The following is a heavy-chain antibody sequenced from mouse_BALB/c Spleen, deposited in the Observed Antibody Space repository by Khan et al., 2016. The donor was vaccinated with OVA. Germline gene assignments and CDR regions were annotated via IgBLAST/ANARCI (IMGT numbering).Heavy chain of an antibody. CDR3: SRPSYYGNPWFTY. Sequence: XVELVESGGDLVKPGGSLKLSCAPSGFAFSSYDMSWVRQTPEKRLEWVATISGTGIYTFYPDSVKGRFTISRDNARNTLYLQMSSLRSEDTALYYCSRPSYYGNPWFTYWGQGTLVTVSA. J-gene: IGHJ3*01. CDR1: GFAFSSYD. D-gene: IGHD2-10*01. V-gene: IGHV5-9*02. CDR2: ISGTGIYT.